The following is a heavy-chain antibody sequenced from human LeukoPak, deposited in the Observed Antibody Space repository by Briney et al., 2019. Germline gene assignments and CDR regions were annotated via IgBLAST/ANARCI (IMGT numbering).Heavy chain of an antibody. J-gene: IGHJ6*02. CDR1: GYTFTSYD. Sequence: ASVKVSCKASGYTFTSYDINWVRQATGQGLEWMGWMNPNSGNTGYAQKFQGRVTMTRNTSISTAYMELSSLRSEDTAVYYCARNEAYYDFWSGYYQRYYYYGMDVWGQGTTVTVSS. D-gene: IGHD3-3*01. CDR3: ARNEAYYDFWSGYYQRYYYYGMDV. CDR2: MNPNSGNT. V-gene: IGHV1-8*01.